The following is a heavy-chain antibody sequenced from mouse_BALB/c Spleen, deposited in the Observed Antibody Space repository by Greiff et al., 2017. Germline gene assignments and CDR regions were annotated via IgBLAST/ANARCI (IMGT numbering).Heavy chain of an antibody. D-gene: IGHD1-1*01. CDR3: ARGGGYGYWYFDV. J-gene: IGHJ1*01. CDR1: GFTFSSYA. V-gene: IGHV5-6-5*01. Sequence: DVMLVESGGGLVKPGGSLKLSCAASGFTFSSYAMSWVRQTPEKRLEWVASISSGGSTYYPDSVKGRFTISRDNARNILYLQMSSLRSEDTAMYYCARGGGYGYWYFDVWGAGTTVTVSS. CDR2: ISSGGST.